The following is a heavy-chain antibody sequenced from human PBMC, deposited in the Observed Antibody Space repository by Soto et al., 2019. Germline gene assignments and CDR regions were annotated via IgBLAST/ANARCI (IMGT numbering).Heavy chain of an antibody. CDR3: PHSLRDYFHY. Sequence: QVQLQESGPGLVKPSESLSLTCTVSGGSVSSGSYYWTWIRQPPGKGLEWIGYIRSSGSTEYNPSLKSRVTTSIDTSKNQFSLNLRSLTAADAAVYYCPHSLRDYFHYWGQGALVTVSS. J-gene: IGHJ4*02. D-gene: IGHD3-10*01. CDR1: GGSVSSGSYY. CDR2: IRSSGST. V-gene: IGHV4-61*01.